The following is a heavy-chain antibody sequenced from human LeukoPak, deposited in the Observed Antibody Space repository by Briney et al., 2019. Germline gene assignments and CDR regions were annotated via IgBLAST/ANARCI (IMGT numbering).Heavy chain of an antibody. Sequence: GGSLRLSCEGSGFSFRDYYMSWIRQTPGKGLEWVSYISNSGTDTNYADSVKGRFTISRDNAKNTLYLQMNSLRAEDTAVYYCAKDHYYGSGSYYHAFDIWGQGTMVTVSS. D-gene: IGHD3-10*01. J-gene: IGHJ3*02. CDR1: GFSFRDYY. CDR2: ISNSGTDT. V-gene: IGHV3-11*05. CDR3: AKDHYYGSGSYYHAFDI.